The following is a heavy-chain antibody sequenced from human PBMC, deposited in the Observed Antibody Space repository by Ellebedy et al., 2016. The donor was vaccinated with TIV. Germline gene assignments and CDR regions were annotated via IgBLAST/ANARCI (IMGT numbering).Heavy chain of an antibody. CDR3: AKASGSSGNTNYYFDY. CDR1: GFTFDDET. Sequence: GESLKISCVASGFTFDDETMHWVRQVPGKGLEWVSLITWDGDATYYADSVKGRFTISRDNSKNTLYVQMNSLRAEDTAVYYCAKASGSSGNTNYYFDYWGQGTLVTVSS. D-gene: IGHD3-22*01. J-gene: IGHJ4*02. V-gene: IGHV3-43*01. CDR2: ITWDGDAT.